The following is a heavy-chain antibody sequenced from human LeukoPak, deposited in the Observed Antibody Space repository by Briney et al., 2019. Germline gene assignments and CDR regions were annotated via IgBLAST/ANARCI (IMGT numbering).Heavy chain of an antibody. Sequence: SETLSLTCTVSGSMYNYYWSWIRQPPGKGLEWIGYIHYNGITNYNPSLKSRVTISVDTSKNQFSLNLSSVTAADTAVYYCARGLWFGDTPPGYWGQGTLVTVSS. CDR1: GSMYNYY. V-gene: IGHV4-59*12. CDR3: ARGLWFGDTPPGY. J-gene: IGHJ4*02. CDR2: IHYNGIT. D-gene: IGHD3-10*01.